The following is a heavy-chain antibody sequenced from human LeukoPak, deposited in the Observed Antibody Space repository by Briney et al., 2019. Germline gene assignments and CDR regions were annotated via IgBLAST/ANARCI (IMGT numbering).Heavy chain of an antibody. CDR1: RFTFSSYW. V-gene: IGHV3-7*01. CDR2: IKHDGSEK. J-gene: IGHJ4*02. CDR3: ARSPTYYDFWRGDKFIDS. D-gene: IGHD3-3*01. Sequence: PGGSLRLSCEASRFTFSSYWMSWVRQAPGKGLEWVANIKHDGSEKYYVDSVRGRFTVSRDNTKNSLYLQMNSLRAGDTAVYYCARSPTYYDFWRGDKFIDSWGQGTLV.